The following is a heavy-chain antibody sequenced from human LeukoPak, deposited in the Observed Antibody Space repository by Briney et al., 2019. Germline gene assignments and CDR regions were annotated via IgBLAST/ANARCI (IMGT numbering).Heavy chain of an antibody. CDR2: IGGSRGNT. D-gene: IGHD4-17*01. J-gene: IGHJ3*02. V-gene: IGHV3-23*01. Sequence: GGSLGLSCAASGFTFSNYAMSWVRQAPGKGLEWVSAIGGSRGNTYYADSVRGRFTISRDNSKNTLYLQMNSLGAEDTAVYYCAKDRDDYGDHDAFDIWGQGTMVTVSS. CDR1: GFTFSNYA. CDR3: AKDRDDYGDHDAFDI.